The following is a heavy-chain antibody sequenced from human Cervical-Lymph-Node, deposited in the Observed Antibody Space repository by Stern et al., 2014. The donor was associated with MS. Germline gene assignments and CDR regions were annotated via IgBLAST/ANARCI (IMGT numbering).Heavy chain of an antibody. CDR1: GFTFSSYG. V-gene: IGHV3-33*01. CDR2: IWYDGSNK. Sequence: VQLVESGGGVVQPGRSLRLSCAASGFTFSSYGMHWVRQAPGKGLEWVAVIWYDGSNKYYGDSVKGRFTISRDNSKNTLYLQMNSLRAEDTAVYYCARDRHDLGYCSGGSCYLPDYWGQGTLVTVSS. CDR3: ARDRHDLGYCSGGSCYLPDY. D-gene: IGHD2-15*01. J-gene: IGHJ4*02.